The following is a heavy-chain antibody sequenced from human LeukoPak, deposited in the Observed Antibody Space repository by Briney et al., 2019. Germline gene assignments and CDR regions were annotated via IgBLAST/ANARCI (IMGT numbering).Heavy chain of an antibody. Sequence: QPGGSLRLSCAASGFTFSSYGMHWVRQAPGKGLEWVAVISYDGSNKYYADSVKGRFTISRDNSKNTLFLQMNSLRAEDTAVYHCARISVDSNPPMYYFDYWGQGTLVTVSS. CDR2: ISYDGSNK. CDR3: ARISVDSNPPMYYFDY. V-gene: IGHV3-30*03. CDR1: GFTFSSYG. J-gene: IGHJ4*02. D-gene: IGHD4-11*01.